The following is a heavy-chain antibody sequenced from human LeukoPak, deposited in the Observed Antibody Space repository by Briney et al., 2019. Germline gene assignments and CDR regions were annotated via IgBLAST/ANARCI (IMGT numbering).Heavy chain of an antibody. D-gene: IGHD3-16*02. V-gene: IGHV4-39*01. CDR1: GGSISSSSYY. CDR3: ASSYDYVWGSYRYSTFLDY. Sequence: PSETLSLTCTVSGGSISSSSYYWGWIRQPPGKGLEWIGSIYYSGSTYYNPSLKSRVTISVDTSKNQFSLKLSSVTAADTAVYYCASSYDYVWGSYRYSTFLDYWGQGTLVTVSS. J-gene: IGHJ4*02. CDR2: IYYSGST.